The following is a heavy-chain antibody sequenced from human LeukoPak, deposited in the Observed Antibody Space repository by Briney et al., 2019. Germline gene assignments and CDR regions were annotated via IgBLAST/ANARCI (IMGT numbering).Heavy chain of an antibody. CDR3: ARDLSPLSNYLGDY. CDR2: ISSSGSTI. D-gene: IGHD7-27*01. Sequence: GGSLRLSCAASGFTFSSYEMNWVRQAPGKGLEWVSYISSSGSTIYYADSVKGRFTISRDNAKNSLYLQMNSLRAEDTAVYYCARDLSPLSNYLGDYWGQGTLVTVSS. CDR1: GFTFSSYE. J-gene: IGHJ4*02. V-gene: IGHV3-48*03.